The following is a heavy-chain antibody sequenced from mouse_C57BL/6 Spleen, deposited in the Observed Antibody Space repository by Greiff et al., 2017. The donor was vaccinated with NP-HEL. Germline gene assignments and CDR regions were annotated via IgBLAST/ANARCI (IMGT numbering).Heavy chain of an antibody. CDR1: GYAFSSYW. CDR3: ARGRSNYYAMDD. CDR2: IYPGDGDT. D-gene: IGHD2-5*01. J-gene: IGHJ4*01. Sequence: VQLQQSGAELVKPGASVKISCKASGYAFSSYWMNWVKQRPGKGLEWIGQIYPGDGDTNYNGKFKGKATLTADKSSSTAYMQLSSLTSDDSAVYSCARGRSNYYAMDDWGQGTSVTVSS. V-gene: IGHV1-80*01.